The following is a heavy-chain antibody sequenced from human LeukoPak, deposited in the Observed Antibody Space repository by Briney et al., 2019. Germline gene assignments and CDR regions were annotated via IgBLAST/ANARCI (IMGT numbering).Heavy chain of an antibody. CDR3: AKVDPQRTGIQLHY. V-gene: IGHV3-23*01. J-gene: IGHJ4*02. Sequence: PGGSLRLSCAASGFTFSSYAMGWVRQAPGKGLEWVSAISGSGGSTYYADSVKGRFTISRDNSKNTLYLQMNSLRAEDTAVYYCAKVDPQRTGIQLHYWGQGTLATVSS. D-gene: IGHD5-18*01. CDR1: GFTFSSYA. CDR2: ISGSGGST.